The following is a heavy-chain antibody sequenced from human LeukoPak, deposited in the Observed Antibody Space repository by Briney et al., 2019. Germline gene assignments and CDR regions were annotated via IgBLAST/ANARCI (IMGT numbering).Heavy chain of an antibody. J-gene: IGHJ4*02. Sequence: GGSLRLSCAASGFTFSSYAMSWVRQAPGKGLEWVSAISGSGGSTYYADSVKGRFTISRDNSKNTLYLQMNSLRAEDTAVYYCAKDNYVWGSYRYWFDYWGQGTLVTVSS. V-gene: IGHV3-23*01. CDR2: ISGSGGST. D-gene: IGHD3-16*02. CDR3: AKDNYVWGSYRYWFDY. CDR1: GFTFSSYA.